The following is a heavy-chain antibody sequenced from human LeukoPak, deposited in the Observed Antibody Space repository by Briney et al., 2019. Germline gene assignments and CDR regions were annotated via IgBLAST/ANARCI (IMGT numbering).Heavy chain of an antibody. Sequence: PSETLSLTCTVSGGSITSGGYYWSWIRQHPGKGLEWIGHIYYSGYTYYNPSHKSRVTMSVDTSKNQFSLKLSSVTAADTAVYYCARSWFGELSHFNYWGQGTLVRVSS. J-gene: IGHJ4*02. V-gene: IGHV4-31*03. CDR1: GGSITSGGYY. D-gene: IGHD3-10*01. CDR3: ARSWFGELSHFNY. CDR2: IYYSGYT.